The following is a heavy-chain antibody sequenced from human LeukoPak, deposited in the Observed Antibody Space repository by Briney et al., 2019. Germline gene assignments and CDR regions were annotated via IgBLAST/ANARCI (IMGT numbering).Heavy chain of an antibody. D-gene: IGHD3-22*01. V-gene: IGHV1-18*01. J-gene: IGHJ4*02. Sequence: ASVKVSCKASGYTFSIYGFSWVRQAPGQGLEWMGWISVYNGNTNYAQKFQGRVTTTADKSTSTAYMELSSLRSEDTAVYYCARPSRGYDSSGYPIGYFDYWGQGTLVTVSS. CDR1: GYTFSIYG. CDR3: ARPSRGYDSSGYPIGYFDY. CDR2: ISVYNGNT.